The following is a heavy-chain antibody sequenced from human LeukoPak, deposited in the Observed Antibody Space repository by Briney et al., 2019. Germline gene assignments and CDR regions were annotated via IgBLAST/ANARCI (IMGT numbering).Heavy chain of an antibody. CDR3: ARHSKYSSSWYAYYFDY. J-gene: IGHJ4*02. CDR2: IYYSGIT. D-gene: IGHD6-13*01. CDR1: GGSVTTSSFY. Sequence: SETLSLTCTLSGGSVTTSSFYWAWIRQPPGKGLECIGTIYYSGITYYHSSLKSRVTISVDTSKNQFSLKLSSVTAADTAVYYCARHSKYSSSWYAYYFDYWGQGTLVTVSS. V-gene: IGHV4-39*01.